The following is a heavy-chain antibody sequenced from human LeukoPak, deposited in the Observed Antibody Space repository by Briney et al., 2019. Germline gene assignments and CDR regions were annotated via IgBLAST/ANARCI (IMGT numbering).Heavy chain of an antibody. CDR2: IYYTGST. D-gene: IGHD3-3*01. CDR1: GYSISSGYY. V-gene: IGHV4-38-2*02. J-gene: IGHJ2*01. CDR3: ARSITLFGVVSWYFDL. Sequence: SETLSLTRTVSGYSISSGYYWGWIRQPPGKGLEWIGSIYYTGSTYYNPSLKSRVSVSIDTSKNQFSLKLSSVTAADTAVYFCARSITLFGVVSWYFDLWGRGNLVTVSS.